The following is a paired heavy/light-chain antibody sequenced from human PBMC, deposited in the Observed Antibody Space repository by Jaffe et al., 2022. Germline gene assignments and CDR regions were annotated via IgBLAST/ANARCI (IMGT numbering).Heavy chain of an antibody. J-gene: IGHJ4*02. CDR2: ISAYNGDA. D-gene: IGHD6-6*01. CDR1: GFTFTTYG. CDR3: SRYQYSGSSGLDFFDY. V-gene: IGHV1-18*01. Sequence: QVQLVQSGVEVKKPGASVKVSCEASGFTFTTYGISWVRQAPGQGLEWMGWISAYNGDAKYAQTLQGRVTMTTDTSTRTAYMELRSLRSDDTAVYYCSRYQYSGSSGLDFFDYWGQGTLVTVSS.
Light chain of an antibody. CDR1: SSNIGSNY. V-gene: IGLV1-47*01. CDR2: RNN. CDR3: AAWDDSLSGWV. J-gene: IGLJ3*02. Sequence: QSVVTQPPSASGTPGQRVTISCSGSSSNIGSNYVYWYQQLPRTAPKLLIQRNNQRPSGVPADRFSGSKSGTSASLAISGLRSEDEADYYCAAWDDSLSGWVFGGGTKVTVL.